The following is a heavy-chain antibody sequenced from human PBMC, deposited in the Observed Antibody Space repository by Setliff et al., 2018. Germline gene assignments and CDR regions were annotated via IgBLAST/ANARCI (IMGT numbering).Heavy chain of an antibody. CDR3: ARIGITMIVVVNPSLFYGMDV. CDR2: INAGNGNT. CDR1: GYTFTSYD. V-gene: IGHV1-3*01. D-gene: IGHD3-22*01. Sequence: ASVKVSCKASGYTFTSYDINWVRQATGQGLEWMGWINAGNGNTKYSQKFQGRVTITADKSTSTAYMELSSLRSEDTAVYYCARIGITMIVVVNPSLFYGMDVWGQGTTVTVSS. J-gene: IGHJ6*02.